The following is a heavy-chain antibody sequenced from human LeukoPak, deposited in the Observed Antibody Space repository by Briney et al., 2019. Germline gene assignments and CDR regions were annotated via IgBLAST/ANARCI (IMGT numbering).Heavy chain of an antibody. V-gene: IGHV3-23*01. CDR2: ISGSGGST. D-gene: IGHD3-10*01. Sequence: PGGSLRLSCAASGFNFSSYAMSWDRQAPGKGLEWVSAISGSGGSTYYADSVKGRFTISRDNSKNTLYLQMNSLRAEDTAVYYCAKDERYGEYLDYWGQGTLVTVSS. CDR3: AKDERYGEYLDY. J-gene: IGHJ4*02. CDR1: GFNFSSYA.